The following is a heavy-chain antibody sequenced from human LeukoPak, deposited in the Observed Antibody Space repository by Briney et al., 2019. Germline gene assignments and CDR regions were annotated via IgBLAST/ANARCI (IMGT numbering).Heavy chain of an antibody. CDR1: GYTFTSYY. CDR3: ASLGSGNSPIIAFDY. D-gene: IGHD3-10*01. CDR2: IDPSGGGT. J-gene: IGHJ4*02. V-gene: IGHV1-46*01. Sequence: ASVKVSCKASGYTFTSYYMHWVRQATGQGLEWMGMIDPSGGGTSYAQKFQGRVTMTRDTSTSTVYMELSSLRSEDTAVYYCASLGSGNSPIIAFDYWGQGTLVTVSS.